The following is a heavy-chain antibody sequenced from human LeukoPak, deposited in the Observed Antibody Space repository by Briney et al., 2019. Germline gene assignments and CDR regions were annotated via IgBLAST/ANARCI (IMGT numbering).Heavy chain of an antibody. CDR1: GFTFSSYS. D-gene: IGHD5/OR15-5a*01. J-gene: IGHJ4*02. Sequence: HPGGSLRLSCAASGFTFSSYSMNWVRQAPGKGLEWVSYISSSSSTIYYADSVKGRFTISRDNAKNSLYLQMNSLSDEDTAVYYCARDPTQYLRYGHFDYWGQGTLVTVSS. V-gene: IGHV3-48*02. CDR3: ARDPTQYLRYGHFDY. CDR2: ISSSSSTI.